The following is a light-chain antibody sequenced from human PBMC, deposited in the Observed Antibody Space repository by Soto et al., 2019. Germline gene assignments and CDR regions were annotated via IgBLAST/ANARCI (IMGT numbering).Light chain of an antibody. CDR2: EVS. CDR1: SIDVGGYNY. Sequence: QSVLTQPPSASGSPGQSVTISCTGTSIDVGGYNYVSWYQQRPGKAPKLIIYEVSKRPSGVPDRFSGSKSGNTASLTVSGLQAGYEADYYCSSDAVTNYVLGPGTKVTVL. V-gene: IGLV2-8*01. CDR3: SSDAVTNYV. J-gene: IGLJ1*01.